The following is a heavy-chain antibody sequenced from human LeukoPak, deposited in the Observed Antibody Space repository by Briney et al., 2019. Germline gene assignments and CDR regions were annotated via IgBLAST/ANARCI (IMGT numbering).Heavy chain of an antibody. Sequence: KPSETLSLTCSVSGDSISRSDSYWDWIRQPPGKGLEWIGTLYYTGRTYYSPSLESRVTMSVDTSNNQFSLNLRSVTAADTAVYYCARRRYYDGSGYLEWGQGTLLSVSS. CDR2: LYYTGRT. CDR3: ARRRYYDGSGYLE. D-gene: IGHD3-22*01. CDR1: GDSISRSDSY. V-gene: IGHV4-39*01. J-gene: IGHJ1*01.